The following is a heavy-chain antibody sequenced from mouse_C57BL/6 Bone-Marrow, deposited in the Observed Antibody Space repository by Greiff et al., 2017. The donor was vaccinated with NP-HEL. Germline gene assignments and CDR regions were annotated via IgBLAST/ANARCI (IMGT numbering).Heavy chain of an antibody. D-gene: IGHD1-1*01. CDR1: GYTFTSYW. CDR2: IDPSDSET. Sequence: VQLQQPGAELVRPGSSVKLSCKASGYTFTSYWMHWVKQRPIQGLEWIGNIDPSDSETHYNQKFKDKATLTVDKSSSTAYMQLSSLTSEDSAIYYCARNPPITTVVADWYFDVWGTGTTVTVSS. V-gene: IGHV1-52*01. CDR3: ARNPPITTVVADWYFDV. J-gene: IGHJ1*03.